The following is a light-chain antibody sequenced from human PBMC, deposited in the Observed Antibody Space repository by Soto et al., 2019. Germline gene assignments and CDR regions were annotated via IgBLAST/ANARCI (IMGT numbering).Light chain of an antibody. J-gene: IGLJ1*01. V-gene: IGLV2-14*01. CDR3: SSFTSSVTYV. CDR2: EVN. Sequence: QSALAQPASVSGSPGQSITISCTGTSSDVGGYNFVSWYQQHPGKAPKLMIYEVNNRPSGVSDRFSGSKSGNTASLTIPGLQIEDEADYYCSSFTSSVTYVFGTGTKVTVL. CDR1: SSDVGGYNF.